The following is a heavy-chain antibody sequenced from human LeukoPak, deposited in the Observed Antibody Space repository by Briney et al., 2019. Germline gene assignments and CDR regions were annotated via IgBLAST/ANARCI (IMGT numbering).Heavy chain of an antibody. D-gene: IGHD3-16*01. J-gene: IGHJ4*02. CDR2: IWYDGSNT. Sequence: GRSLRLSCAASGFTFSSYGMHWVRQAPGKGLEWVAVIWYDGSNTYYADSVKGRFTISRDNSKNTLYLQMNSLTAEYTAVYYCAREPTGGTFDLGGQGTLVTVSS. V-gene: IGHV3-33*01. CDR1: GFTFSSYG. CDR3: AREPTGGTFDL.